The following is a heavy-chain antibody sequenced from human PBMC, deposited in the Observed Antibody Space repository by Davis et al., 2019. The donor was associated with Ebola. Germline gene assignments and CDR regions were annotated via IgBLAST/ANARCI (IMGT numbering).Heavy chain of an antibody. CDR1: GGSISSYY. CDR3: ARGSVVVVAATDYYYYGMDV. CDR2: IYTSGST. Sequence: PSETLSLTCTVSGGSISSYYWSWIWQPAGKGLEWIGRIYTSGSTNYNPSLKSRVTMSVDTSKNQFSLKLSSVTAADTAVYYCARGSVVVVAATDYYYYGMDVWGQGTTVTVSS. V-gene: IGHV4-4*07. D-gene: IGHD2-15*01. J-gene: IGHJ6*02.